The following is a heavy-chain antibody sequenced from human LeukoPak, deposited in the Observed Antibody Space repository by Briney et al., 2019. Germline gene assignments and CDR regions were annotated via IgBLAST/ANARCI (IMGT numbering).Heavy chain of an antibody. J-gene: IGHJ4*02. CDR3: AKGAGGSGRC. CDR1: GGSFSGYY. V-gene: IGHV4-34*01. Sequence: PSETLSLTCAVYGGSFSGYYWSWIRQPPGKGLEWIGEINHSGSTNYNPSLKSRVTISVDTSKNQFSLELSSVTAADTAVYYCAKGAGGSGRCWGQGTLVTVSA. CDR2: INHSGST. D-gene: IGHD1-26*01.